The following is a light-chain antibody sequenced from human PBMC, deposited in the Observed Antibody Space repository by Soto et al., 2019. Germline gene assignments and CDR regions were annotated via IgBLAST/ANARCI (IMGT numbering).Light chain of an antibody. V-gene: IGKV3-15*01. Sequence: EIVMTQSPATLSVSPGERATLSCRASQSVTSDLAWYQQKPGQAPRLLIYGASTRATGVPARISGSGSGTEFTLTISSLQSEDFEVYYCQQYHNWPLTFGGGTEVEIK. CDR3: QQYHNWPLT. CDR1: QSVTSD. J-gene: IGKJ4*01. CDR2: GAS.